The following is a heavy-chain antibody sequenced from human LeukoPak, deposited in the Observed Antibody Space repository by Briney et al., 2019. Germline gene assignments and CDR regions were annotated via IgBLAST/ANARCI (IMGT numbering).Heavy chain of an antibody. CDR3: ARVRRKGTAFDP. J-gene: IGHJ5*02. CDR1: GYTFTSYD. D-gene: IGHD3-10*01. CDR2: MNPNSGNT. V-gene: IGHV1-8*01. Sequence: ASVKVSCKASGYTFTSYDINWVRQATGQGLEWMGGMNPNSGNTGYAQKFQGRVTMTRNTSISTAYMELSSLRSEDTAVYYCARVRRKGTAFDPWGQGTLVTVSS.